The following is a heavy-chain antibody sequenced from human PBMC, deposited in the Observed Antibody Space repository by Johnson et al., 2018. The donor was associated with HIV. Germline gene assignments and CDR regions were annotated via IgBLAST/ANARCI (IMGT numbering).Heavy chain of an antibody. J-gene: IGHJ3*02. CDR2: IYCSGSS. D-gene: IGHD3-10*01. Sequence: VQLVESGGGVVQPGGSLRLSCAASGFTVSSNYMSWVRQAPGKWLEWVSVIYCSGSSYYVDSVKGRFTISRDNSKNTLYLQMNSLSSEDTAVYYCAREYDAFDIWGQGTMFTVSS. CDR3: AREYDAFDI. CDR1: GFTVSSNY. V-gene: IGHV3-66*02.